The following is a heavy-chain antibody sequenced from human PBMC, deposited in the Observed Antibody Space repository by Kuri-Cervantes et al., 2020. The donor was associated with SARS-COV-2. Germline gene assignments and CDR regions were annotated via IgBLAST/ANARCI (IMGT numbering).Heavy chain of an antibody. CDR2: IYYSGST. CDR3: ARLYSSGGSFDY. V-gene: IGHV4-59*01. Sequence: SETLSLTCTVSGGSISSYYWSWIRQPPGKGLEWIGYIYYSGSTNYNPSLKSRVTISVDTSKNQFSLKLSSVTAADTAVYYCARLYSSGGSFDYWGQGTLVTVSS. J-gene: IGHJ4*02. D-gene: IGHD6-19*01. CDR1: GGSISSYY.